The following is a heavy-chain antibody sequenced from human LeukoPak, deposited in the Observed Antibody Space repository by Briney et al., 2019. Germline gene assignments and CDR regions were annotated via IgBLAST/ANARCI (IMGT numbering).Heavy chain of an antibody. CDR3: ARDSVVVPAALRNYYYGMDV. Sequence: PGGSLRLSCAASGFTFSSYSMNWVRQAPGKGLEWVSSISSSSSYIYYADSVKGRFTISRDNAKNSLYLQMNSLRAEDTAVYYCARDSVVVPAALRNYYYGMDVWGQGTTVTVSS. CDR2: ISSSSSYI. V-gene: IGHV3-21*04. J-gene: IGHJ6*02. CDR1: GFTFSSYS. D-gene: IGHD2-2*01.